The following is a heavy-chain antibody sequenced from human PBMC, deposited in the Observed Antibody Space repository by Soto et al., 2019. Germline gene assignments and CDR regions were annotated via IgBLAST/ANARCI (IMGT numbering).Heavy chain of an antibody. CDR3: VSQRTSVLTQAYFDY. V-gene: IGHV4-39*01. J-gene: IGHJ4*02. D-gene: IGHD2-8*01. CDR2: VYYRGRS. CDR1: GGSVSNSNYY. Sequence: SETLSLTCTVSGGSVSNSNYYWGWIRQSPGKGLEWIGSVYYRGRSYSKSSVKSRVTISVDTSKNQFSLNLNSVTASDTAVFFCVSQRTSVLTQAYFDYWGPGALVTVSS.